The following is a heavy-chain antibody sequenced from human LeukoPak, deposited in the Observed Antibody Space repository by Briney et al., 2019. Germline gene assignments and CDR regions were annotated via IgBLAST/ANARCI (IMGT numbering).Heavy chain of an antibody. CDR2: VSYDGGTK. CDR3: ARDPVLGIPDYFDS. D-gene: IGHD2-21*01. V-gene: IGHV3-30-3*01. J-gene: IGHJ4*02. CDR1: GFTFSDYT. Sequence: PGGSLRLSCAASGFTFSDYTMHWVRQAPGKGLEWVAVVSYDGGTKYYADSVQGRFSISRDNSKNTLFLQMTSLRTEDTAVFYCARDPVLGIPDYFDSWGQGTLVTVSS.